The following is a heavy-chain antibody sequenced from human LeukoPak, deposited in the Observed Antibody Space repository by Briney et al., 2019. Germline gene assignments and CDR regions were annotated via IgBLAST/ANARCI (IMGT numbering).Heavy chain of an antibody. D-gene: IGHD5-24*01. V-gene: IGHV3-21*04. CDR1: GFTFSSYN. J-gene: IGHJ4*02. Sequence: GGSLRLSCAASGFTFSSYNMNWVRQAPGKGLEWVSSISSSSSYIYYADSVKGRFTISRDNSENTLYLQMKSLRAEDTAVYYCARGDGYNFFDYWGQGTLVTVSS. CDR2: ISSSSSYI. CDR3: ARGDGYNFFDY.